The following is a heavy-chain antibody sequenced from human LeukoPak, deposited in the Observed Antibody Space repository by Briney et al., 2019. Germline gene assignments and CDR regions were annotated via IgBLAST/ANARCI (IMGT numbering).Heavy chain of an antibody. CDR1: GYTFTSYG. V-gene: IGHV1-18*01. Sequence: ASVKVSCKASGYTFTSYGISGVRRAPGKGLEGMGGISAYNGNTNYAQKLQGRVTMTTDTSTSTAYMELRSLRSDDTAVYYCARLASCSHMWCAFDIWGQGTMVTVSS. CDR2: ISAYNGNT. D-gene: IGHD2-2*01. J-gene: IGHJ3*02. CDR3: ARLASCSHMWCAFDI.